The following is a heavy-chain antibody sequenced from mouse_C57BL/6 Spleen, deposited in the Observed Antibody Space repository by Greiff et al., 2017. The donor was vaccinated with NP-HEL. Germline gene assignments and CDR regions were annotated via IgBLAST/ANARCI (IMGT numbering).Heavy chain of an antibody. CDR2: INPNYGTT. V-gene: IGHV1-39*01. D-gene: IGHD1-1*01. CDR1: GYSFTDYN. CDR3: ASYGSSPYWYFDV. Sequence: VQLQQSGPELVKPGASVKISCKASGYSFTDYNMNWVKQSNGKSLEWIGVINPNYGTTSYNQKFKGKATLTVDQASSTAYMQLNSLTSEDSAVYYCASYGSSPYWYFDVWGTGTTVTVSS. J-gene: IGHJ1*03.